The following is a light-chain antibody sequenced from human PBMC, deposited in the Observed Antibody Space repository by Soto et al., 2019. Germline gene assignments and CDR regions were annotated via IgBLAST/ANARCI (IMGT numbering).Light chain of an antibody. CDR1: QSVSIW. J-gene: IGKJ1*01. CDR2: KSS. CDR3: QQFNTSPWT. Sequence: DIQMTQTPPTLSASEGDRVSISCRASQSVSIWLAWYQQKPGRAPKLLIYKSSILESGVPSRFSGSGSGTEFTLTISSLQPDDFATYYCQQFNTSPWTFGQGTKVDIK. V-gene: IGKV1-5*03.